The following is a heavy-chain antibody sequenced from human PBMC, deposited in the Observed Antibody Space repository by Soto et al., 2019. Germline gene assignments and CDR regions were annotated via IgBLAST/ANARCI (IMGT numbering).Heavy chain of an antibody. Sequence: PSETLSLTCTVSGGSISSYSWSWIRQPPGKGLEWIGYIYHSGSTYYNPSLKSRVTISVDRSKNQFSLKLSSVTAADTAVYYCASWAWGSTFDYWGQGTLVTVSS. CDR3: ASWAWGSTFDY. J-gene: IGHJ4*02. CDR2: IYHSGST. V-gene: IGHV4-30-2*01. D-gene: IGHD7-27*01. CDR1: GGSISSYS.